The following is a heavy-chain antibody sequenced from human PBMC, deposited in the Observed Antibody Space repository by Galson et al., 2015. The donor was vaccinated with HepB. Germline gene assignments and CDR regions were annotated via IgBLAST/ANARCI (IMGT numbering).Heavy chain of an antibody. CDR1: GGTFSSYA. V-gene: IGHV1-46*01. CDR2: INPGGGST. D-gene: IGHD6-13*01. CDR3: ARDALTGAAYAMDV. Sequence: SVKVSCKASGGTFSSYAISWVRQAPGEGLEWMGIINPGGGSTNYAQKFQGRVTMTRDTSTSTVYMEVSRLRSEDTAVYYCARDALTGAAYAMDVWGQGTTVTVSS. J-gene: IGHJ6*02.